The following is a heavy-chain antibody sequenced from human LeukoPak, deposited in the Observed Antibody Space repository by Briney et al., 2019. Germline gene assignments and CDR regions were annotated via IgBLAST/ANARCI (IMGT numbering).Heavy chain of an antibody. CDR1: GGSFSGYY. CDR3: ARVNSYGFSQGN. Sequence: SETLSLTCAVYGGSFSGYYRSWIRQPPGKGLEWIGEINHSGSTNYNPSLKSRVTISVDTSKNQFSLKLSSVTAADTAVYYCARVNSYGFSQGNWGQGTLVTVSS. J-gene: IGHJ4*02. V-gene: IGHV4-34*01. CDR2: INHSGST. D-gene: IGHD5-18*01.